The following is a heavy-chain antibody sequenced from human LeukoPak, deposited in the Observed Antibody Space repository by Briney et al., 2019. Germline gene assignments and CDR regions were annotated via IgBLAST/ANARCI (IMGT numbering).Heavy chain of an antibody. CDR2: ISRTGGDI. Sequence: GGSLRLSCVGSPTFPFSDYCMNCVRQAPGKGLEWVSSISRTGGDIYYADSVKGRFTISRDNAKSSLYLQMETLRVEDTAVYYCASPSDSYDTSGYYYWGQGTLVTVSS. J-gene: IGHJ4*02. D-gene: IGHD3-22*01. CDR1: PTFPFSDYC. CDR3: ASPSDSYDTSGYYY. V-gene: IGHV3-21*01.